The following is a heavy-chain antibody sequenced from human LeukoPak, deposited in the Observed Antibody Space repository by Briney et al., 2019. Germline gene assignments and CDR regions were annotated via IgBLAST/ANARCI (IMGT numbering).Heavy chain of an antibody. V-gene: IGHV1-2*02. D-gene: IGHD6-6*01. Sequence: ASVKVSCKASAYTFTGYYMHWVRQAPGQGLEWMGWINPNSGGTNYAQKFQGRVTMTRDTSISTAYMELSRLRPDDTAVYYCARDLGIAARRGYMTNWFDPWGQGTLVTVSS. CDR1: AYTFTGYY. CDR2: INPNSGGT. CDR3: ARDLGIAARRGYMTNWFDP. J-gene: IGHJ5*02.